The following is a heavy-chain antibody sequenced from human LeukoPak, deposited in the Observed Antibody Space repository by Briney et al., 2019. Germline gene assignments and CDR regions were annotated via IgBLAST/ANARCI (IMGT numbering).Heavy chain of an antibody. CDR2: IIPILGIA. D-gene: IGHD5-24*01. J-gene: IGHJ3*02. V-gene: IGHV1-69*04. Sequence: ASVKVSCKASGGTFSSYAISWVRQAPGQGLEWMGRIIPILGIANYAQKFQGRVTITADKSTSTAYMELSSLRSEDTAVYYCARIPEMATEEDGAFDIWGQGTMVTVSS. CDR1: GGTFSSYA. CDR3: ARIPEMATEEDGAFDI.